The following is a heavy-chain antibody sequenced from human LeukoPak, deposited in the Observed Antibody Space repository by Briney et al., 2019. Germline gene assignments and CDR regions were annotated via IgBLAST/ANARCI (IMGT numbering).Heavy chain of an antibody. Sequence: VGSLRLSRAPSGFTPTNYWMHWGPEVPEKGLVWVSRVNPDGSSITYANSVKGRFTSCRDNAKNTLYLQMNRLRVEDTAVYYCARGGSYGDYWGQGILVTVSS. CDR1: GFTPTNYW. J-gene: IGHJ4*02. CDR2: VNPDGSSI. D-gene: IGHD3-16*01. CDR3: ARGGSYGDY. V-gene: IGHV3-74*01.